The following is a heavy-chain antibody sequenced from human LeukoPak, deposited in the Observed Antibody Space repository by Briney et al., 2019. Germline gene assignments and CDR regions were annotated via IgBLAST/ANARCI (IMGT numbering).Heavy chain of an antibody. CDR1: GFTFDDYV. CDR2: ISWNSGSI. D-gene: IGHD3-22*01. CDR3: AKDAFYYYDSSGYYLTTTALFDY. J-gene: IGHJ4*02. Sequence: GGSLRLSCAASGFTFDDYVMHWVRQAPGKGLEWVSGISWNSGSIGYADSVKGRFTISRDNAKNSLYLQMNSLRAEDTALYYCAKDAFYYYDSSGYYLTTTALFDYWGQGTLVTVSS. V-gene: IGHV3-9*01.